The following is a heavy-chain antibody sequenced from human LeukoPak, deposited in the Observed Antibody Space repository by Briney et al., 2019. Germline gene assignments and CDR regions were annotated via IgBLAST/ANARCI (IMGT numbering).Heavy chain of an antibody. D-gene: IGHD2-2*01. CDR3: ARGDQLPISAFDY. V-gene: IGHV3-30*04. CDR1: GFTFSSYA. J-gene: IGHJ4*02. Sequence: GRSLRLSCAASGFTFSSYAMHWVRQAPGKGLEWVAVISYDGSNKYYADSVKGRFTISRDNSKNTLYLQMNSLRAEDTAVYYCARGDQLPISAFDYWGQETLVTVSS. CDR2: ISYDGSNK.